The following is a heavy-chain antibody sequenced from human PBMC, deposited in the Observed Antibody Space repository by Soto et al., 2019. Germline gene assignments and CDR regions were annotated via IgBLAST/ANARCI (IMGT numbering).Heavy chain of an antibody. V-gene: IGHV4-31*03. CDR2: IYYSGST. D-gene: IGHD3-10*01. Sequence: SETLSLTCTVSGGSISSGGYYWSWIRQHPGKGMEWIGYIYYSGSTYYNPSLKSRVTISVDTPKNQFSLKLSSVTAADTAVYYCARGTDGSGSYYVYYYYGMDVWGQGTTVTVSS. CDR1: GGSISSGGYY. CDR3: ARGTDGSGSYYVYYYYGMDV. J-gene: IGHJ6*02.